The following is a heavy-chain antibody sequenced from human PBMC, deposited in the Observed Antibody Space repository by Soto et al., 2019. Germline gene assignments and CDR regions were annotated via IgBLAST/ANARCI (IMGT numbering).Heavy chain of an antibody. CDR3: ARGHSGDSSGYYSPTTTNYYYYGMDV. J-gene: IGHJ6*02. D-gene: IGHD3-22*01. Sequence: SETLSLTCTVSGGSISSGGYYWSWIRQHPGKGLEWIGYIYYSGSTYYNPSLKSRVTISVDTSKNQFSLKLSSVTAADTAVYYCARGHSGDSSGYYSPTTTNYYYYGMDVWGQGTTVTVSS. CDR2: IYYSGST. CDR1: GGSISSGGYY. V-gene: IGHV4-31*03.